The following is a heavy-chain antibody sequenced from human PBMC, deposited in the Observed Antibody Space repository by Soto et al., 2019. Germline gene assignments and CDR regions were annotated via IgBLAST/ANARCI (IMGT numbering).Heavy chain of an antibody. Sequence: GASVEVCWEASGDGFASCYRHWVQQAPGQGLEWMGIINPSGGSTSYAQKFQGRVTMTRDTSTSTVYMELSSLRSEDTAVYYCARGRGMTSYYYMDVWGKGTTVTVSS. CDR1: GDGFASCY. J-gene: IGHJ6*03. CDR3: ARGRGMTSYYYMDV. CDR2: INPSGGST. D-gene: IGHD2-21*02. V-gene: IGHV1-46*03.